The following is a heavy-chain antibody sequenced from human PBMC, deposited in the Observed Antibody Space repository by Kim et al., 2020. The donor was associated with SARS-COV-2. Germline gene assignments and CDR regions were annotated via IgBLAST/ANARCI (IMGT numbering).Heavy chain of an antibody. V-gene: IGHV4-34*01. CDR3: ARWVGHAHDYSNPNYYYYGMDV. Sequence: SETLSLTCAVYGGSFSGYYWSWIRQPPGKGLEWIGEINHSGSTNYNPSLKSRVTISVDTSKNQFSLKLSSVTAADTAVYYCARWVGHAHDYSNPNYYYYGMDVWGQGTTVTVSS. D-gene: IGHD4-4*01. CDR2: INHSGST. CDR1: GGSFSGYY. J-gene: IGHJ6*02.